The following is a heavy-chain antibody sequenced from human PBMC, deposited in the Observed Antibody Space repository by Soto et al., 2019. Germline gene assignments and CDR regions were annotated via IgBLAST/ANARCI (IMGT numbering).Heavy chain of an antibody. CDR1: GASISSSY. D-gene: IGHD6-6*01. V-gene: IGHV4-59*01. J-gene: IGHJ4*02. CDR2: IYHTGTT. Sequence: SETLSLTCTVSGASISSSYWRWIRQTPGKGLEWIAYIYHTGTTNYNPSLKSRVTISIDTSKSQFSLSLTSLTTADTAVYFCARGGKRYSSIASGVGGYEYWGQGTLVTVSS. CDR3: ARGGKRYSSIASGVGGYEY.